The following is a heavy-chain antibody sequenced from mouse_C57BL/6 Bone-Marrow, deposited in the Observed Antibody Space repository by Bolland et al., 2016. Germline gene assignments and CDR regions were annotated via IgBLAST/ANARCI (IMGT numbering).Heavy chain of an antibody. Sequence: NGGTIYNQKFKGKATLTVDKSSSTAYMELRSLTSEDTAVYYCARGMDVPYYYAMDYWGQGTS. CDR2: NGGT. D-gene: IGHD2-3*01. J-gene: IGHJ4*01. CDR3: ARGMDVPYYYAMDY. V-gene: IGHV1-18*01.